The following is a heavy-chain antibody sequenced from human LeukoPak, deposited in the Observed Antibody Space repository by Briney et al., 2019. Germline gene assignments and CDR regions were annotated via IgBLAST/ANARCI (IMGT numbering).Heavy chain of an antibody. J-gene: IGHJ6*02. Sequence: SVKVSCKASGGTFSSYAISWVRQAPGQGLEWMGGIIPIFGTANYAQKFQGRVTITADESTSTAYMELSSLRSEDTAVYYCARSMYYDFWSGLTLYYYYGMDVWGQGTTVTVSS. CDR3: ARSMYYDFWSGLTLYYYYGMDV. CDR2: IIPIFGTA. CDR1: GGTFSSYA. V-gene: IGHV1-69*13. D-gene: IGHD3-3*01.